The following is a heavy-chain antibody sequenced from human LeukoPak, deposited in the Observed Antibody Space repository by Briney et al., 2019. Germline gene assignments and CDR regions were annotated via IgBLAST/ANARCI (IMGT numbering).Heavy chain of an antibody. CDR3: ARGPITGTTGVDY. CDR2: IYPGDSHT. J-gene: IGHJ4*02. V-gene: IGHV5-51*03. Sequence: PGESLKISCKGSGYSFTSYWIGWARQMPGKGLEWMGIIYPGDSHTRYSPSLQRQVTISADKSIRTAYLQWSSLKASDTAMYYCARGPITGTTGVDYWGQGTLVTVSS. D-gene: IGHD1-7*01. CDR1: GYSFTSYW.